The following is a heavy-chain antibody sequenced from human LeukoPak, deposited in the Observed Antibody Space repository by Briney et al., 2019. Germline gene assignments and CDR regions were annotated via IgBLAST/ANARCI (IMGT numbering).Heavy chain of an antibody. CDR1: GFPFSSYA. CDR3: AKGVSSPLYYFDY. V-gene: IGHV3-23*01. Sequence: GGSLRLSCAASGFPFSSYAMRWVRQPPGKGLEWRSSISGNGYTTYYADSVKGRFTVSRDNSKNTLFLQMNSLRAEDTAVYFCAKGVSSPLYYFDYWGQGALVTVSS. CDR2: ISGNGYTT. J-gene: IGHJ4*02. D-gene: IGHD6-13*01.